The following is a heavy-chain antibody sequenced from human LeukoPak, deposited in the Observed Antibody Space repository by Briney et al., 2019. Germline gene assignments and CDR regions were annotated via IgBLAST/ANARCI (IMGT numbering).Heavy chain of an antibody. D-gene: IGHD1-26*01. CDR3: ARVGATYDAFDI. J-gene: IGHJ3*02. Sequence: SGTPSLTCAVSGGFVSSGRYYWSWIRQPPGKGLEWIGYIYYSGSTNYNPSLKSRVTISVDTSKNQFSLKLSSVTAADTAVYYCARVGATYDAFDIWGQGTMVTVSS. CDR2: IYYSGST. V-gene: IGHV4-61*01. CDR1: GGFVSSGRYY.